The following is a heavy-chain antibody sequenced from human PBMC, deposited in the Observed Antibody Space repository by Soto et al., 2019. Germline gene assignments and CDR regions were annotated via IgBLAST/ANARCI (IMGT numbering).Heavy chain of an antibody. CDR2: ISYDGSNK. D-gene: IGHD1-26*01. Sequence: VAVISYDGSNKYYADSVKGRFTISRDNSKNTLYLQMNSLRAEDTAVYYCAKDDAGATNFDYWGQGTLVTVSS. CDR3: AKDDAGATNFDY. J-gene: IGHJ4*02. V-gene: IGHV3-30*18.